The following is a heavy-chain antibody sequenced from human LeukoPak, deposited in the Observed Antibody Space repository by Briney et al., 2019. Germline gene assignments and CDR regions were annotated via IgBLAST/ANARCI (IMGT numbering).Heavy chain of an antibody. D-gene: IGHD3-22*01. CDR3: ARQFYESRSPHAKYFQQ. CDR2: INHSGST. Sequence: PSETLPLTCAVYGGSFSGYYWSWIRQPPGKGLEWIGEINHSGSTNYNPSLKSRVTIPVDTSKNQFSLKLSSVTAADTAVYYCARQFYESRSPHAKYFQQWGQGTLVTVSS. V-gene: IGHV4-34*01. CDR1: GGSFSGYY. J-gene: IGHJ1*01.